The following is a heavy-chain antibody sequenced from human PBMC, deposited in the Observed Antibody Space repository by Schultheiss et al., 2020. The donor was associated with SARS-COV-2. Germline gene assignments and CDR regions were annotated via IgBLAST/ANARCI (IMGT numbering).Heavy chain of an antibody. Sequence: GGSLRLSCKGSGYSFTTYWIGWVRQMPGKGLEWMGIIYPGDSDTRYSPSFQGQVTISADKSISTAYLQWSSLKASDTAMYYCASLGCSGGSCYWFDPWGQGTLVTVSS. CDR2: IYPGDSDT. V-gene: IGHV5-51*01. J-gene: IGHJ5*02. CDR1: GYSFTTYW. D-gene: IGHD2-15*01. CDR3: ASLGCSGGSCYWFDP.